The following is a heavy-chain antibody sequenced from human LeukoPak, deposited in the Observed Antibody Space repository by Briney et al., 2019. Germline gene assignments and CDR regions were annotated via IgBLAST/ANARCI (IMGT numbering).Heavy chain of an antibody. CDR2: ISYDGSNK. CDR3: AKGYCGGDCPFDY. V-gene: IGHV3-30*18. J-gene: IGHJ4*02. CDR1: GFTFSSYG. Sequence: SLRLSCAASGFTFSSYGMHWVRQAPGKGLEWVAVISYDGSNKYYADSVKGRFTISRDNSKNTQYLQMNSLRAEDTAVYYCAKGYCGGDCPFDYWGQGTLVTVSS. D-gene: IGHD2-21*01.